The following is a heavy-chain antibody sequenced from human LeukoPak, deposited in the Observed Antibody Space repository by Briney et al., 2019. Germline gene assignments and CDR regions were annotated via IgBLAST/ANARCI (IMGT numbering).Heavy chain of an antibody. CDR2: IIPIFGTA. D-gene: IGHD3-10*01. CDR3: AAGGSGTPYYFDY. V-gene: IGHV1-69*13. Sequence: SVKVSCKASGGTFSSYAISWVRQAPGQGLEWMGGIIPIFGTANYAQKFQGRVTITADESTGTAYMELSSLRSEDTAVYYCAAGGSGTPYYFDYWGQGTLVTVSS. J-gene: IGHJ4*02. CDR1: GGTFSSYA.